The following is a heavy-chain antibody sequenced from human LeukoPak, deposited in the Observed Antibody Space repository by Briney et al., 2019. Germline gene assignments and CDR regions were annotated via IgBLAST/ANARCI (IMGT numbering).Heavy chain of an antibody. D-gene: IGHD2-2*01. V-gene: IGHV4-34*01. J-gene: IGHJ4*02. CDR3: ARGHRYCSSTSCYRYFDY. Sequence: SETLSLTCAVYGGSFRGYYWSWIRQPPGKGLEWIGEINHSGSTNYNPSLKSRVTISVDTSKNQFSLKLSSVTAADTAVYYCARGHRYCSSTSCYRYFDYWGQGTLVTVSS. CDR2: INHSGST. CDR1: GGSFRGYY.